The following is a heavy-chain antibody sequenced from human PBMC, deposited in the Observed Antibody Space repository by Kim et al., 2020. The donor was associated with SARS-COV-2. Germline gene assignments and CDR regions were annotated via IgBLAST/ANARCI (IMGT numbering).Heavy chain of an antibody. D-gene: IGHD2-2*01. V-gene: IGHV3-30-3*01. CDR3: ARGGYEVPEYFQH. Sequence: GGSLRLSCAASGFTFSSYAMHWVRQAPGKGLEWVAVISYDGSNKYYADSVKGRFTISRDNSKNTVYLQMNSLRAEDTAVYYCARGGYEVPEYFQHWGQGTLVTVSS. CDR1: GFTFSSYA. J-gene: IGHJ1*01. CDR2: ISYDGSNK.